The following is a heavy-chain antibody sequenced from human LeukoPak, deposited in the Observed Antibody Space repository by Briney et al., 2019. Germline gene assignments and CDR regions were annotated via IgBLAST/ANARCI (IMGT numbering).Heavy chain of an antibody. V-gene: IGHV3-23*01. CDR2: LSASGGST. D-gene: IGHD2-2*01. CDR3: AKDLILVLPAAYDY. CDR1: GSFSSYV. Sequence: AGGSLRLSCAASGSFSSYVMTWVRQAPGRGLEWVSTLSASGGSTYYADSVKGRFTISRGNSKNTLYLQMSSLRAEDTAVYFCAKDLILVLPAAYDYWGQGTLVTVSS. J-gene: IGHJ4*02.